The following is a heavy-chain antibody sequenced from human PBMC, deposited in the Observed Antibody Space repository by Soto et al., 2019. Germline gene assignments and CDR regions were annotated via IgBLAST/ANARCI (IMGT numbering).Heavy chain of an antibody. Sequence: QVQLQESGPGLVKPSETLSLTCTVSGGSISSGGYYWSWIRQHPGKGLEWIGYIYNSGSTYYNASLKCRFTLSADTSRNQFSLQMNSVTAADTAVYYCARDPAWWGQGTMVTVSS. J-gene: IGHJ3*01. D-gene: IGHD2-2*01. V-gene: IGHV4-31*03. CDR3: ARDPAW. CDR1: GGSISSGGYY. CDR2: IYNSGST.